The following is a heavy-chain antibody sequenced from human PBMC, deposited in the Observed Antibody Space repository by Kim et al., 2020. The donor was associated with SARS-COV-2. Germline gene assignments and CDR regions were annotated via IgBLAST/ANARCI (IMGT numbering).Heavy chain of an antibody. CDR2: INHSGST. J-gene: IGHJ6*02. CDR1: GGSFSGYY. CDR3: ATSPSWYGSGSYIPWDYYYYGMAV. V-gene: IGHV4-34*01. D-gene: IGHD3-10*01. Sequence: SETLSITCAVYGGSFSGYYWSWIRQPPGKGLGWIGEINHSGSTNYNPSLKSRVTISVDTSKNQFSLKLSSVTAADTAVYYCATSPSWYGSGSYIPWDYYYYGMAVWGQVTTVTVSS.